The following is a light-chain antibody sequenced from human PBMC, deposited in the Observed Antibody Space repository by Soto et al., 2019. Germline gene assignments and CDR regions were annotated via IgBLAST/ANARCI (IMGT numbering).Light chain of an antibody. V-gene: IGKV3-15*01. CDR3: QQYDTSPPMYT. J-gene: IGKJ2*01. Sequence: EVVMRQSPATLSVSPGEGATLSCRASQGIGDTLAWYQHKPGQTPRLLIYDTSIRATGVPARFSGSGSGTDFTLTISRLEPDDVAVYYCQQYDTSPPMYTFGQGTKVDI. CDR2: DTS. CDR1: QGIGDT.